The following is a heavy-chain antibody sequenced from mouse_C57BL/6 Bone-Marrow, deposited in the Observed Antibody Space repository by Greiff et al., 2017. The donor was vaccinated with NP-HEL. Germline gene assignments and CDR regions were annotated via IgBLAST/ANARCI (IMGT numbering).Heavy chain of an antibody. V-gene: IGHV1-7*01. Sequence: VQVVESGAELAKPGASVKLSCKASGYTFTSYWMHWVKQRPGQGLEWIGYINPSSGYTKYNQKFKDKAALTADKSSSTAYMQLSSLTYEDSAVYYCARPSYFDVWGTGTTVTVSS. CDR1: GYTFTSYW. J-gene: IGHJ1*03. CDR3: ARPSYFDV. CDR2: INPSSGYT.